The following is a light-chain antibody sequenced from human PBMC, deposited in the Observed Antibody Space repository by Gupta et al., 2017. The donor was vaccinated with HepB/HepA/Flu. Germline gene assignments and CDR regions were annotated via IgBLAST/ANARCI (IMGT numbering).Light chain of an antibody. CDR2: DVT. Sequence: QFALPQPASVSGSPGQPITISCPGTSSDIGVYNSVSWYQQHPGKAPKLMIYDVTNRPSGVSDRFSASKSDNTASLTIAGLQPEDEADYYCRSYTSAMNHVFGTGTKVTVL. J-gene: IGLJ1*01. V-gene: IGLV2-14*03. CDR1: SSDIGVYNS. CDR3: RSYTSAMNHV.